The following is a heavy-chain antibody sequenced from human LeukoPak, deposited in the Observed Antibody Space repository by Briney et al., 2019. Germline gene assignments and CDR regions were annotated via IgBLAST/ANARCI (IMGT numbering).Heavy chain of an antibody. CDR2: INHSGST. V-gene: IGHV4-34*01. D-gene: IGHD3-9*01. Sequence: PSETLSLICTVSGGSLSSYYWSWIRQPPGKGLEWIGEINHSGSTNYNPSLKSRVTISVDTSKNQFSLKLSSVTAADTAVYYCARHVLRYFDWLLLWDYWGQGTLVTVSS. CDR3: ARHVLRYFDWLLLWDY. J-gene: IGHJ4*02. CDR1: GGSLSSYY.